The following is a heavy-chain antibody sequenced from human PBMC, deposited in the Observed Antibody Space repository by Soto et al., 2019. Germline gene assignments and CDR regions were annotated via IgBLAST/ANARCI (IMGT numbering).Heavy chain of an antibody. D-gene: IGHD4-4*01. CDR1: GFTFSSYG. CDR3: ARVRNSNYGYYYYYMDV. Sequence: QVQLVESGGGVVQPGRSLRLSCAASGFTFSSYGMHWVRQAPGKGLEWVAVIWYDGSNKYYADSVKGRFTISRDNSKNTLYLQMNSLRAEDTAVYYCARVRNSNYGYYYYYMDVWGKGTTVTVSS. J-gene: IGHJ6*03. V-gene: IGHV3-33*01. CDR2: IWYDGSNK.